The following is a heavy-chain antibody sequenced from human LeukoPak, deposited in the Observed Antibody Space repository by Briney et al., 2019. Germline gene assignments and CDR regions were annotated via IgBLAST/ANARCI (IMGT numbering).Heavy chain of an antibody. CDR1: GFTFSSYA. CDR3: ARDNGGDYWYSDI. CDR2: MYTSGST. J-gene: IGHJ2*01. D-gene: IGHD2-21*01. V-gene: IGHV4-4*07. Sequence: GSLRLSCAASGFTFSSYAMSWIRQPAGKGLEWIGRMYTSGSTNYNPSLKSRVTMSVDTSKNQLSLKLSSVTAADTAVYFCARDNGGDYWYSDIWGRGTLVTVSS.